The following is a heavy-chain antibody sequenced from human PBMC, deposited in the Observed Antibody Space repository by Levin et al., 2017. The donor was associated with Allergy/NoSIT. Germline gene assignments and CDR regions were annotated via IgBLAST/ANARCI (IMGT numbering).Heavy chain of an antibody. V-gene: IGHV3-33*01. J-gene: IGHJ6*04. CDR2: IWYDG. Sequence: GGSLRLSCAASGFTFSSYGMHWVRQAPGKGLEWVAGIWYDGYYADSVKGRFPISRDNSKNTLYLQMNSLRVEHTAVYYCARDSYGMDVWCEGTTVTVSS. CDR1: GFTFSSYG. CDR3: ARDSYGMDV.